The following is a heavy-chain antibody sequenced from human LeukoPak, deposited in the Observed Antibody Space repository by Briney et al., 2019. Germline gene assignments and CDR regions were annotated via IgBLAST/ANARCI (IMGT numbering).Heavy chain of an antibody. J-gene: IGHJ4*02. CDR2: ICWNSGSI. CDR1: GFTFHNYA. CDR3: AKDLGGAGGGVEY. V-gene: IGHV3-9*01. D-gene: IGHD2-8*02. Sequence: PGGSLRLSCAASGFTFHNYAMNWVRQSPGKGLEWVSGICWNSGSIGYADSVKGRFTASRDNAKNSLYLQMNSLRAEDTGVYYCAKDLGGAGGGVEYWGQGTLVTVSS.